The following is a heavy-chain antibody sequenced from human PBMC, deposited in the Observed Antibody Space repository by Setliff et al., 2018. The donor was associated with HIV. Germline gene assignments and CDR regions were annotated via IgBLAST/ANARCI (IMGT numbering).Heavy chain of an antibody. Sequence: GGSLRLSCATSGFTFSTYAMNWVRQAPGKGLEWVSVIGGSGVSTYYAESVKGRFTISRDNAKNTLYLQMNSLRAEDTALYHCARLCLRCKGLIYYYMDVWGKGTTVTVSS. V-gene: IGHV3-23*01. CDR2: IGGSGVST. J-gene: IGHJ6*03. CDR1: GFTFSTYA. D-gene: IGHD3-10*02. CDR3: ARLCLRCKGLIYYYMDV.